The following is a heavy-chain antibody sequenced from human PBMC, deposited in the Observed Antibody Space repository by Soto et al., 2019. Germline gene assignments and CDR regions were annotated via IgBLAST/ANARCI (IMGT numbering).Heavy chain of an antibody. CDR2: INPSGGST. J-gene: IGHJ3*02. V-gene: IGHV1-46*03. CDR1: GGTLSSYA. Sequence: ASVKVSCKAPGGTLSSYAISWVRQAPGQGLEWMGIINPSGGSTSYAQKFQGRVTMTRDTSTSTVYMELSSLRSEDTAVYYCARVSQAGFYDAFDIWGQGTMVTVSS. CDR3: ARVSQAGFYDAFDI.